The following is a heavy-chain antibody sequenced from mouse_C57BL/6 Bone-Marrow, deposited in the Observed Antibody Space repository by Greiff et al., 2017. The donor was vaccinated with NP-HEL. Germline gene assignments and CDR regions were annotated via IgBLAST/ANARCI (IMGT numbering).Heavy chain of an antibody. D-gene: IGHD2-12*01. CDR2: IDPSDSYT. CDR1: GYTFTSYW. V-gene: IGHV1-50*01. J-gene: IGHJ2*01. CDR3: ARGGRRTFDY. Sequence: QVQLQQPGAELVKPGASVKLSCKASGYTFTSYWMQWVKQRPGQGLEWIGEIDPSDSYTNYNQKFKGKATLTVDTSSSTAYMQLSSLTSEDSAVYYCARGGRRTFDYWAQGTTLTVSS.